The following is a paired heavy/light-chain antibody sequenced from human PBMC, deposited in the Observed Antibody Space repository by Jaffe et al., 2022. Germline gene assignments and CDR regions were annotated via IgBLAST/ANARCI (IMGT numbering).Light chain of an antibody. V-gene: IGKV3-20*01. CDR1: QTITVSQ. J-gene: IGKJ4*01. Sequence: EIVLTQSPGTLSLSPGERATLSCRASQTITVSQLAWYQQKPGQAPRLLIYGASSRATGIPDRFSGSGSGTDFTLTISRLEPEDFAVYYCQQYGSSPLTFGGGTNVEIK. CDR3: QQYGSSPLT. CDR2: GAS.
Heavy chain of an antibody. V-gene: IGHV1-3*01. J-gene: IGHJ3*02. CDR3: ARGGIGALGGDDGFDI. D-gene: IGHD2-15*01. CDR2: ITAGKGYT. Sequence: QAQLVQSGAEVKKPGASVKVSCKALAYRFNFNNYYMHWVRQAPGQSLEWMGWITAGKGYTKYSQKFQGRVTITRDMSTNTVYMEMTSLRSEDTAVYYCARGGIGALGGDDGFDIWGQGTMITVSS. CDR1: AYRFNFNNYY.